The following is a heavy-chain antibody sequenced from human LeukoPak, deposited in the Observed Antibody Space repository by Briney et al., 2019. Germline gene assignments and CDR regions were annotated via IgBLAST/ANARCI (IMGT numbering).Heavy chain of an antibody. V-gene: IGHV4-59*11. CDR1: GGSISSHY. CDR3: GRDALVGYFSYYYMDV. CDR2: ISNSGST. J-gene: IGHJ6*03. Sequence: SETLSLTCTVSGGSISSHYWTWIRQSPVKRLEWIGDISNSGSTSYNPSLKSRVTISIDTSKNQFSLKLSSVTAADTAVYYCGRDALVGYFSYYYMDVWGKGTTVTVS. D-gene: IGHD2-15*01.